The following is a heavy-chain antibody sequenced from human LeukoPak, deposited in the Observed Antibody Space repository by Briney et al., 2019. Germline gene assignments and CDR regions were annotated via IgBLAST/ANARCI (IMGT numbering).Heavy chain of an antibody. CDR2: ISYDARHE. D-gene: IGHD3-22*01. Sequence: GGSLRLSCEASGFPFRDHAMHWVRQAPGKGLEWVAVISYDARHENYADSVKGRFTVSRDNSKNTLYLQMNSLRAEDTAVYYCARDQDYYDSSGSPNYYFDYWGQGTLVTVSS. CDR1: GFPFRDHA. J-gene: IGHJ4*02. V-gene: IGHV3-30*03. CDR3: ARDQDYYDSSGSPNYYFDY.